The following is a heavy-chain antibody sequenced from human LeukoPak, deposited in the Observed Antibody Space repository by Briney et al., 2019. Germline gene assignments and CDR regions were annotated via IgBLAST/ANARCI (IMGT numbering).Heavy chain of an antibody. V-gene: IGHV3-23*01. Sequence: GGSLRLSCATSGFTFSSYSMNWVRQAPGKGLEWVSAISGSGGSTYYADSVKGRFTISRDNSKNTLYLQMNSLRAEDTAVYYCAKSGRETPYYFDYWGQGTLVTVSS. CDR1: GFTFSSYS. CDR2: ISGSGGST. CDR3: AKSGRETPYYFDY. D-gene: IGHD1-26*01. J-gene: IGHJ4*02.